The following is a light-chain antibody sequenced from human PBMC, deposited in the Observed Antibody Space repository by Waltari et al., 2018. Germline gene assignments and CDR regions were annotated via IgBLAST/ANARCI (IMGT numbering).Light chain of an antibody. J-gene: IGKJ2*01. CDR3: QQSYNTPPYT. CDR1: QSISNS. CDR2: TAS. Sequence: DIQMTQSPSSLSASVGDRVTMTCRASQSISNSLSWYQPKPGKAPRLLIYTASNLQSGVPSRFSGSGSVTDFTLTSSSLQHEDFATYYCQQSYNTPPYTFGQGTQVEIK. V-gene: IGKV1-39*01.